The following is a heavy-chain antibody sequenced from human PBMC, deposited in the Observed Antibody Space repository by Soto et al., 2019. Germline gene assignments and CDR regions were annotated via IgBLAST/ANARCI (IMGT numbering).Heavy chain of an antibody. Sequence: QVQLVQSGAEVKKPGASVKVSCKASGYTFTSYGISWVRQAPGQGPEWMGWISAYNSNTNYGQKFQGRVSMTTDTSATTAYMDLRSLRSDDTAIYYCARDRKYSQYCGDDCGHYRDHWGQGTLVTVSS. J-gene: IGHJ4*02. D-gene: IGHD2-21*02. CDR1: GYTFTSYG. V-gene: IGHV1-18*04. CDR2: ISAYNSNT. CDR3: ARDRKYSQYCGDDCGHYRDH.